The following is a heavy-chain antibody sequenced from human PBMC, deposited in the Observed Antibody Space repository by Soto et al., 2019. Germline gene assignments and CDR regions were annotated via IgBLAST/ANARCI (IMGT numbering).Heavy chain of an antibody. Sequence: SETLSLTCSVFGGSISGFYWSWVRQPPGKGLEWIGYMYKTGSAVYNPSFKSRVTISVDTSKNQFSLKLNSVTAADTAVYYCARDLWGYCGTDCYPLDVWGQGTTVTVSS. CDR2: MYKTGSA. D-gene: IGHD2-21*02. CDR1: GGSISGFY. CDR3: ARDLWGYCGTDCYPLDV. V-gene: IGHV4-59*01. J-gene: IGHJ6*02.